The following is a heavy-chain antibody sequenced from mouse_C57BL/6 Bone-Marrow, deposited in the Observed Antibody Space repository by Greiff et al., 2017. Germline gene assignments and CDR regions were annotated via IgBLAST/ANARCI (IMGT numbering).Heavy chain of an antibody. CDR1: GFTFSSYA. D-gene: IGHD1-1*01. Sequence: EVKVVESGEGLVKPGGSLKLSCAASGFTFSSYAMSWVRQTPEKRLEWVAYISSGGDYIYYADTVKGRFTISRDNARNTLYLQMSSLKSGDTAMXCCTRSYEGEAMVYWGEGASVTVSS. J-gene: IGHJ4*01. CDR3: TRSYEGEAMVY. V-gene: IGHV5-9-1*02. CDR2: ISSGGDYI.